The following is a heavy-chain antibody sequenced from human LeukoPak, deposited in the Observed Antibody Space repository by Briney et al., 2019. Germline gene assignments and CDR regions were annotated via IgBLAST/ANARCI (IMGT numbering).Heavy chain of an antibody. CDR3: AKANWVSNADAVW. Sequence: EGSLRLSCAASGFTFSTYAMSWVRRAPARGLEWVSSIRGGGDTFYADSVKGRFTLSRDDSRNTVYLQLNNLRVEDTAVYYCAKANWVSNADAVWWGQGTLVTVSS. CDR1: GFTFSTYA. CDR2: IRGGGDT. J-gene: IGHJ4*02. D-gene: IGHD1-1*01. V-gene: IGHV3-23*01.